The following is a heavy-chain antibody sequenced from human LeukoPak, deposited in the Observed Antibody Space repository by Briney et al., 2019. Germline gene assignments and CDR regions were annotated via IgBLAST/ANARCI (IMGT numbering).Heavy chain of an antibody. V-gene: IGHV3-74*01. J-gene: IGHJ3*02. D-gene: IGHD3-9*01. CDR3: ARGSYDILTGYGDAFDI. CDR1: GFIFSNYW. CDR2: INGDGSST. Sequence: GGSLRLSCAASGFIFSNYWMHWLRQVPGKGLVWVSRINGDGSSTTYADSVKGRFTISRDNAKNSLYLQMNSLRADDTAVYYCARGSYDILTGYGDAFDIWGQGTMVAVSS.